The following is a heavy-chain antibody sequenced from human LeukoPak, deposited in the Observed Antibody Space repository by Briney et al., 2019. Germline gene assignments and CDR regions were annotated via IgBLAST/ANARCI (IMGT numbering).Heavy chain of an antibody. J-gene: IGHJ6*03. CDR3: ARSYYYGSARAYSYPYTGV. V-gene: IGHV4-61*02. CDR2: IYTSGST. CDR1: GGSISSGSYY. Sequence: SETLSLTCTVSGGSISSGSYYWSWIRQPAGKGLEWIGRIYTSGSTNYNPSLKSRVTMSVDTSKNQSSLKLSSVTAADTAVYYCARSYYYGSARAYSYPYTGVWGTATTGTIPS. D-gene: IGHD3-10*01.